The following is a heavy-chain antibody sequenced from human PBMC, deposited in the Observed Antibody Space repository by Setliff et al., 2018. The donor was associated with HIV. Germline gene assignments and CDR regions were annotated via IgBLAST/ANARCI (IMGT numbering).Heavy chain of an antibody. D-gene: IGHD2-8*01. CDR3: ARGGTSSNWFDP. J-gene: IGHJ5*02. CDR1: GGSFSGYY. V-gene: IGHV4-34*01. Sequence: SETLSLTCAVYGGSFSGYYWTWIRQPPGKGLEWIGDINHRGDTKYNPSLRRRSTISLDRSKNQFSLKLTSVTAADTAVYYCARGGTSSNWFDPWGQGTLVTVSS. CDR2: INHRGDT.